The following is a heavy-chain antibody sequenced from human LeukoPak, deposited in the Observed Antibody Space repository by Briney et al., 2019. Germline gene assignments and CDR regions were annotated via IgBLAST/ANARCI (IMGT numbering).Heavy chain of an antibody. Sequence: GASVKVSCKASGYTFMTYDINWVRQAPGQGLEWMGWMNPISANTGYSPKFQGRVTITRNASINTAYMELSSLRSEDTAIYYCARGVYSGDYYSDYWGQGTLVTVSS. CDR2: MNPISANT. CDR1: GYTFMTYD. D-gene: IGHD1-26*01. V-gene: IGHV1-8*03. CDR3: ARGVYSGDYYSDY. J-gene: IGHJ4*02.